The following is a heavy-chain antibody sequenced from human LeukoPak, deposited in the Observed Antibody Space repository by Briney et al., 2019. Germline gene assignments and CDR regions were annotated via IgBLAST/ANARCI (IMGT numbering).Heavy chain of an antibody. J-gene: IGHJ5*02. CDR3: ARVVLYGSGIMSWFDP. CDR1: GGTFSSYA. CDR2: IIPILGMA. D-gene: IGHD3-10*01. Sequence: SVKVSCKASGGTFSSYAISWVRQAPGQGLEWMGRIIPILGMANYAQKFQGRVTITADKSTSTAYMELSSLRSEDTAVYYCARVVLYGSGIMSWFDPWGQGTLVTVSS. V-gene: IGHV1-69*04.